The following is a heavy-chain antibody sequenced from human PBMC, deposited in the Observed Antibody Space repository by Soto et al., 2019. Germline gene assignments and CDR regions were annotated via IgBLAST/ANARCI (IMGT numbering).Heavy chain of an antibody. J-gene: IGHJ5*02. Sequence: QVQLVQSGAEVKKPGASVKVSCKASGYTFTSYYMHWVRQAPGQGLEWMGIINPSGGSTSYAQKFQXXVXMXXDTSTSTVYMELSSLRSEDTAVYYCAREMASSSFPWGQGTLVTVSS. D-gene: IGHD6-13*01. CDR1: GYTFTSYY. CDR3: AREMASSSFP. CDR2: INPSGGST. V-gene: IGHV1-46*03.